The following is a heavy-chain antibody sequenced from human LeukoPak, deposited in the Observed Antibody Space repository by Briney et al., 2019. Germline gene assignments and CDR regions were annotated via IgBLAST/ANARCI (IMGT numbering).Heavy chain of an antibody. D-gene: IGHD3-22*01. CDR1: GFTFSDFY. J-gene: IGHJ4*02. Sequence: GGSLRLSCAASGFTFSDFYMSWIRQAPGKGLEWVSYISSSGSTIYYADSVKGRFTISRDNAKNSLYLQMNSLRAEDTAVYYCARDYYDSSGYYYFDYWGQGTLVTVSS. CDR3: ARDYYDSSGYYYFDY. V-gene: IGHV3-11*04. CDR2: ISSSGSTI.